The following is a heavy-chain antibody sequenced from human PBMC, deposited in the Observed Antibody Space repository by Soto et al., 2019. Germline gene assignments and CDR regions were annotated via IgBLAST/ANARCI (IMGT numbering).Heavy chain of an antibody. CDR3: ARGPSGDKVHY. CDR1: GGSFSGYY. J-gene: IGHJ4*02. V-gene: IGHV4-34*01. D-gene: IGHD7-27*01. Sequence: SETLSLTCAVYGGSFSGYYWSWIRQPPGKGLEWIGEINHSGSTNYNPSLKSRVTISVDTSKNQFSLTLSSVTAADTAVYYCARGPSGDKVHYWGQGALVTSPQ. CDR2: INHSGST.